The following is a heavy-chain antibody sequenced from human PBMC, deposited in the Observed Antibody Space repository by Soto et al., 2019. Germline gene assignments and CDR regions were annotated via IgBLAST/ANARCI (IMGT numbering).Heavy chain of an antibody. CDR1: GYTFTSYG. CDR3: ASVDTAMVRSYGMDV. CDR2: ISAYNGNT. J-gene: IGHJ6*02. D-gene: IGHD5-18*01. V-gene: IGHV1-18*01. Sequence: ASVKVSCKASGYTFTSYGISWVRQAPGQGLEWMGWISAYNGNTNYAQKFQGRVTMTTDTSTSTAYMELRSLRSDDTAVYYCASVDTAMVRSYGMDVWDQGTTVTVSS.